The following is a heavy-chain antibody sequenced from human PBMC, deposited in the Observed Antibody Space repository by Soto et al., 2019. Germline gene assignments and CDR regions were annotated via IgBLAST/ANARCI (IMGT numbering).Heavy chain of an antibody. CDR1: GGSISSGGYS. J-gene: IGHJ4*02. CDR3: ARDGGYYGSGSAYFDY. CDR2: IYHSGST. D-gene: IGHD3-10*01. Sequence: PSETLSLTCAVSGGSISSGGYSWSWIRQRPGKGLEWIGYIYHSGSTNYNPSLKSRVTISVDTSKNQFSLKLSSVTAADTAVYYCARDGGYYGSGSAYFDYWGQGTLVTVSS. V-gene: IGHV4-30-2*01.